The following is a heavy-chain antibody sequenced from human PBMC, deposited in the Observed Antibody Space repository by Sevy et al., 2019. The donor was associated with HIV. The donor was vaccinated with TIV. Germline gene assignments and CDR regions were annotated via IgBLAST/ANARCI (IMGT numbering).Heavy chain of an antibody. J-gene: IGHJ5*02. CDR2: INPNSGGT. D-gene: IGHD2-2*01. Sequence: ASVKVSCKASGYTFTGYYMHWVRQAPGQGLEWMGWINPNSGGTNYAQKFQGRVTMTRDTSISTAYMELSRLRSDDTAVYYCARVARRVPAAPHNWFDPWGQGTLVTVSS. CDR1: GYTFTGYY. V-gene: IGHV1-2*02. CDR3: ARVARRVPAAPHNWFDP.